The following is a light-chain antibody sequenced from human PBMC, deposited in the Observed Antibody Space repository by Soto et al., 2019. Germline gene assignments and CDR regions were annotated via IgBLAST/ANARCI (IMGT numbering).Light chain of an antibody. J-gene: IGKJ5*01. CDR2: GAS. V-gene: IGKV3-20*01. CDR1: QSVSSGY. Sequence: EIVLTQSPGTLSLSPGERATLSCRASQSVSSGYLAWYQQKPGQAPRLLIYGASNRATGIPDRFSGSGSGTDFTLTISRLEPEDFAVYFCQQYGSSPVTFGQGTQLEIK. CDR3: QQYGSSPVT.